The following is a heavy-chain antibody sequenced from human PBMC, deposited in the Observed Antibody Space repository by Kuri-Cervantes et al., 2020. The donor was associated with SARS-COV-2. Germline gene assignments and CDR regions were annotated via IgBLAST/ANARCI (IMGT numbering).Heavy chain of an antibody. J-gene: IGHJ1*01. D-gene: IGHD1-26*01. CDR1: GFTVSSNY. CDR3: ARDASYSGSYGSFQH. CDR2: IYSGGST. Sequence: LSLTCAASGFTVSSNYMSWVRQAPGKGLEWVSVIYSGGSTYYADSVKGRFTISRDNSKNTLYLQMNTLKTEDTAVFYCARDASYSGSYGSFQHWGQGTLVTVSS. V-gene: IGHV3-53*05.